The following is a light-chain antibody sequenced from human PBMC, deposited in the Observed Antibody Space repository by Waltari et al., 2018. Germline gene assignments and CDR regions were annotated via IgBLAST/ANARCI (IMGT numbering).Light chain of an antibody. Sequence: IQLTQSPSSLSASIGDRVTITCRASQGITSYLAWYQQKPGKAPNLLISGASTLQSGVPSRFSGSGSGTDFTLTISSLQPEDFATYYCQQVNTYPLTVGGGTKVEIK. V-gene: IGKV1-9*01. CDR2: GAS. J-gene: IGKJ4*01. CDR1: QGITSY. CDR3: QQVNTYPLT.